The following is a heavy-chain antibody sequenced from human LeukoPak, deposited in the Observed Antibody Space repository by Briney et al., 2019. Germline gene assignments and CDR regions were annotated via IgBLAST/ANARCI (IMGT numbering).Heavy chain of an antibody. Sequence: GESLKISCKGSGYSFTSYWIGWVRQMPGKGLEWMGIIYPGDSDTRYSPSFQGQVTISAGKSISTAYLQWSSLKASDTAMYYCARLVEQFSGSYYYFDYWGQGTLVTVSS. J-gene: IGHJ4*02. D-gene: IGHD1-26*01. CDR2: IYPGDSDT. V-gene: IGHV5-51*01. CDR1: GYSFTSYW. CDR3: ARLVEQFSGSYYYFDY.